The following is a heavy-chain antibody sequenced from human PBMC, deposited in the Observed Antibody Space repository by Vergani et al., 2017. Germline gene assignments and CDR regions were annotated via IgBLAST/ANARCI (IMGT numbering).Heavy chain of an antibody. Sequence: QVQLQESGPGLVKPSQTLSLTCTVSGGSISSGSYYWSWIRQPAGKGLEWIGSIYTSGSTNYNPSLKSRVTMSVDTSKNQFSLKLSSVTAADTAVYYCAGDQRGQGLGVRSRDNWFDPWGQGTLVTVSS. CDR1: GGSISSGSYY. V-gene: IGHV4-61*02. D-gene: IGHD6-25*01. CDR3: AGDQRGQGLGVRSRDNWFDP. J-gene: IGHJ5*02. CDR2: IYTSGST.